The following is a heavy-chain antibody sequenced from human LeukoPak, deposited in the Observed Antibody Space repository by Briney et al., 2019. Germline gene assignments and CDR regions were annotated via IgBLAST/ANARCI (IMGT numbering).Heavy chain of an antibody. CDR1: GGSIISSSYY. CDR2: MHYSGIT. J-gene: IGHJ2*01. CDR3: ARADPRYSDRYWYFDL. D-gene: IGHD4-17*01. V-gene: IGHV4-39*07. Sequence: SETLSLTCTVSGGSIISSSYYWGWVRQPPGKGLEWIGSMHYSGITYYNPSLKGRATISLDTSKNQFSLKLSSVTAADTAVYYRARADPRYSDRYWYFDLWGRGTLVTVSS.